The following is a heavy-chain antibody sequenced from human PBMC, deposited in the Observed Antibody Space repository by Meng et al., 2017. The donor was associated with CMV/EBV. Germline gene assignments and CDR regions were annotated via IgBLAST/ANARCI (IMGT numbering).Heavy chain of an antibody. J-gene: IGHJ6*02. CDR3: AQGSVVARPGTYYGMDV. Sequence: GSLRLSCTVSGGSISSSGYYWGWIRQPPGKGLEWIGSIYYSGTTYYNPSLKSRVTISVDTSKNQFSLNLTSVTAADTAVYYCAQGSVVARPGTYYGMDVWGQGTTVTVSS. CDR2: IYYSGTT. D-gene: IGHD6-6*01. CDR1: GGSISSSGYY. V-gene: IGHV4-39*01.